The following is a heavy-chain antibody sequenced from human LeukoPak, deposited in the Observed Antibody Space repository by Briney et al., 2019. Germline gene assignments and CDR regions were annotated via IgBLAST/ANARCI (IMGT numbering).Heavy chain of an antibody. V-gene: IGHV7-4-1*02. Sequence: ASVKVSCKASGYTCTNYAMNWVRQAPGQGLEWMGWIHPSTGNPTYAQGFTGRFVFSLDTSVSTTYLQISSLKAEDTAVYYCARAYQRLGDLSLPDYWGQGTLVTVSS. D-gene: IGHD3-16*02. J-gene: IGHJ4*02. CDR2: IHPSTGNP. CDR1: GYTCTNYA. CDR3: ARAYQRLGDLSLPDY.